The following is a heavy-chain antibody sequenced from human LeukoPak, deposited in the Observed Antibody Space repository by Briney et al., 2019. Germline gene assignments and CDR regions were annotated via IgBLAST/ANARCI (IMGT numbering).Heavy chain of an antibody. CDR2: ISAHNGNT. D-gene: IGHD2-8*02. Sequence: ASVKVSCKASGYTFTSYYIHWVRQAPGQGLEWMGWISAHNGNTNYAQNFQDRVTMTTDTSTTTTYMELRSLRSDDTAMYYCARTPTANIVLVKADFFEVWGQGTLVTVSS. CDR1: GYTFTSYY. V-gene: IGHV1-18*04. CDR3: ARTPTANIVLVKADFFEV. J-gene: IGHJ4*02.